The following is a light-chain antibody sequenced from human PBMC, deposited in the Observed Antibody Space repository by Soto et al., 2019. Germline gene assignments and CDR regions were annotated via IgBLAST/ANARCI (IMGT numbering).Light chain of an antibody. CDR3: QQYGSSPSIT. Sequence: EIVLTQSPGTLSLSPGERATLSCMASQSVSNNYLAWYQQKPGQAPRLLIYAASSRATGVPDRFSGSGSGTDFTLTISRLEPEDFAVYYCQQYGSSPSITFGQGTRLEIK. CDR2: AAS. CDR1: QSVSNNY. J-gene: IGKJ5*01. V-gene: IGKV3-20*01.